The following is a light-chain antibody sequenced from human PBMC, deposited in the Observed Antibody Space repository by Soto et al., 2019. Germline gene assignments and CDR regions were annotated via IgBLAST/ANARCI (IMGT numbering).Light chain of an antibody. J-gene: IGKJ2*01. CDR3: QQSYSTPYT. CDR2: AAS. V-gene: IGKV1-39*01. Sequence: DIQMTQSPSSLSASVGDRVTITCRASQSISSYLNWYQQKPGKAPKLLIYAASSLQSGVPSRFIGSVSATDFPLTIISLQPEDFSTYYCQQSYSTPYTFGQGIKLEIK. CDR1: QSISSY.